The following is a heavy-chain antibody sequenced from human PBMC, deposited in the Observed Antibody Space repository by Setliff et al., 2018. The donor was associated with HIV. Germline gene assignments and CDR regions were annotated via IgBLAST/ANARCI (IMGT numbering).Heavy chain of an antibody. Sequence: SETLSLTCTVSGGSVGSSSYYWAWIRQPPGKGLEWIGSVYYTGSIKYNPSLESRVTISIDTSENQFSLRLTSVTAADTAVYYCARDDSIVLVPAIMRGDGFDFWGQGTMVTVS. CDR1: GGSVGSSSYY. V-gene: IGHV4-39*07. D-gene: IGHD2-2*01. CDR3: ARDDSIVLVPAIMRGDGFDF. CDR2: VYYTGSI. J-gene: IGHJ3*01.